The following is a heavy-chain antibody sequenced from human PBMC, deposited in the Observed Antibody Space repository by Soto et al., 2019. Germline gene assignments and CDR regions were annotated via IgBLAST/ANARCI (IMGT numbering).Heavy chain of an antibody. V-gene: IGHV3-21*01. J-gene: IGHJ6*03. D-gene: IGHD6-6*01. CDR1: GVTFSSFS. CDR2: ILRSSGSI. CDR3: ARDSGEQLARRGFYYYYMDV. Sequence: EVQLVESGGGLVKPGGSLRLSCAASGVTFSSFSFNWVRQAPGKGLEWVSFILRSSGSIFYADSVKGRFTISRDNAKHSLYLQMNSLKDEDTALYYCARDSGEQLARRGFYYYYMDVWGNGTTGTVSS.